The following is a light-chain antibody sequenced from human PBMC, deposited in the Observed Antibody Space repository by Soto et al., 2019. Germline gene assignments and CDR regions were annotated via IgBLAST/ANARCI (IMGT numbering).Light chain of an antibody. CDR1: QSVNIN. J-gene: IGKJ4*01. Sequence: EIVMTQSPATLSVSPGERATLSCRASQSVNINLAWYQQKPGQAPRLLIYGTSTRATGVPARFSGSGSGTEFTLTISNLQSEDFAVYYCQRYNNWPLTFGGGTKVDIK. V-gene: IGKV3-15*01. CDR3: QRYNNWPLT. CDR2: GTS.